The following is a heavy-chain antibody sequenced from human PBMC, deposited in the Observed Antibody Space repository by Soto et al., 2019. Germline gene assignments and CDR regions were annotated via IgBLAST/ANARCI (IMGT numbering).Heavy chain of an antibody. J-gene: IGHJ4*02. CDR2: INPNSGGT. CDR1: GYTFTGYY. CDR3: ATSRVSIAVAGETEYYFDY. Sequence: VASVKVSCKASGYTFTGYYMHWVRQAPGQGLEWMGWINPNSGGTNYAQKFQGWVTMTRDTSIGTAYMELSRLRSDDTAVYYCATSRVSIAVAGETEYYFDYWGQGTLVTVSS. D-gene: IGHD6-19*01. V-gene: IGHV1-2*04.